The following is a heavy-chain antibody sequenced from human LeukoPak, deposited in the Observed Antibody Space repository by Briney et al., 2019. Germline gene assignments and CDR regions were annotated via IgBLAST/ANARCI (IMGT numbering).Heavy chain of an antibody. V-gene: IGHV3-15*01. Sequence: GGSLRLSCAASGFTFSNAWMSWVRQAPWKGLEWVGRIKSKTDGGTTDYAAPVKGRFTISRDDSKNTLYLQMNSLRAEDTAVYYCASEYQLLYFDYWGQGTLVTVSS. CDR2: IKSKTDGGTT. CDR1: GFTFSNAW. J-gene: IGHJ4*02. D-gene: IGHD2-2*01. CDR3: ASEYQLLYFDY.